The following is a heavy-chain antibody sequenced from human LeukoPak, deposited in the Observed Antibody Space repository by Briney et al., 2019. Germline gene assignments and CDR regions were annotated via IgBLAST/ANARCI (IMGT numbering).Heavy chain of an antibody. J-gene: IGHJ4*02. CDR1: GFTFSSYW. D-gene: IGHD2-2*01. CDR2: INTDGSST. V-gene: IGHV3-74*01. CDR3: ARDSSSLSY. Sequence: GGSLRLSCAASGFTFSSYWMHWVRQDPGKGLVWVSRINTDGSSTSYADSVKGRFTVTRGNAKNTLYLQMNSLRAEDTAVYYCARDSSSLSYWGQGTLVTVSS.